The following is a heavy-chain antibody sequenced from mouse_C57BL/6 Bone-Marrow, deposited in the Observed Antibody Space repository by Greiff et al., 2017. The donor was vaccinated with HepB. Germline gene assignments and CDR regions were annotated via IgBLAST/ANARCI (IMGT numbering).Heavy chain of an antibody. D-gene: IGHD2-1*01. J-gene: IGHJ2*01. CDR2: IDPANGNT. CDR1: GFNIKNTY. V-gene: IGHV14-3*01. Sequence: VHVKQSVAELVRPGASVKLSCTASGFNIKNTYMHWVKQRPEQGLEWIGRIDPANGNTKYAPKFQGKATITADTSSNTAYLQLSSLTSEDTAIYYCARNLLYSSYFDYWGQGTTLTVSS. CDR3: ARNLLYSSYFDY.